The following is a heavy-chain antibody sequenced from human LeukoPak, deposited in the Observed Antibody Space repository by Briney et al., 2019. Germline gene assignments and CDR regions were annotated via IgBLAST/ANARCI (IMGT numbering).Heavy chain of an antibody. J-gene: IGHJ3*02. D-gene: IGHD3-10*01. Sequence: GGSLRLSCAVSGFIFSNYAMNWVRQAPGKGLEWVSAINGSGGSTYYADSVKGRFTISRDNSKNTLYLQMNSLRAEDTAVYYCAKDHDYYASGPIWGQGTMVTVSS. CDR3: AKDHDYYASGPI. V-gene: IGHV3-23*01. CDR2: INGSGGST. CDR1: GFIFSNYA.